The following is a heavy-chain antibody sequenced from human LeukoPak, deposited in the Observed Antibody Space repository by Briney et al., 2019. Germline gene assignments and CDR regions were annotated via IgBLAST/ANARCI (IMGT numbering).Heavy chain of an antibody. Sequence: TSETLSLTCAVYGGSFSGYYWSWIRQPPGKGLEWIGEINHSGSTNYNPSLKSRVTISVDTSKSQFSLKLSSVTAADTAVYYCARGRGTYNYGGNSADYWGQGTLVTVSS. J-gene: IGHJ4*02. CDR3: ARGRGTYNYGGNSADY. D-gene: IGHD4-23*01. CDR2: INHSGST. V-gene: IGHV4-34*01. CDR1: GGSFSGYY.